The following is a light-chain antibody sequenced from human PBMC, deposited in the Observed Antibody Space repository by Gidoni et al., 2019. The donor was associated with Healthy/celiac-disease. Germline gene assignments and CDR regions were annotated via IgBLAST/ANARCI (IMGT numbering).Light chain of an antibody. V-gene: IGLV2-14*03. CDR2: DVS. CDR1: SSDVGGYNY. CDR3: SSYTSSSTLYV. J-gene: IGLJ1*01. Sequence: QSALTQPASVSGSPGQSITISCTGTSSDVGGYNYVSWYQQHPGTAPKLMIYDVSNRPSGVSTRFSGSKSGNTASLTISGLQAEDEADYYCSSYTSSSTLYVFGTGTKVTVL.